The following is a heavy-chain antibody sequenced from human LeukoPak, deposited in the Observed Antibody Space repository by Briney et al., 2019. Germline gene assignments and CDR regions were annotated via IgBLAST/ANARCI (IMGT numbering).Heavy chain of an antibody. CDR1: GYSLTNYY. D-gene: IGHD3-10*01. CDR3: ARDWRQLLDGMDV. Sequence: RRASVKVSCKAFGYSLTNYYVRWVRQAPGQGLEWMGWINPNSGGTNYAQKFQGRVTMTRDTSISTAYMELSRLRSDDTAVYYCARDWRQLLDGMDVWGQGTTVTVSS. V-gene: IGHV1-2*02. J-gene: IGHJ6*02. CDR2: INPNSGGT.